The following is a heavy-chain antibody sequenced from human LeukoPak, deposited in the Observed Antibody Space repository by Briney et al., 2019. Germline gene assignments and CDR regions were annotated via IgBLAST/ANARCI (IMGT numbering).Heavy chain of an antibody. Sequence: GGSLRLSCAASGFTFSSYAMSWVRQAPGKGLEWVSGISGSGGSTYYADSVKGRFTISRDNSKNTLYLQMNSLRAEDTAVYYCANSGSRAWLFPYYFDYWGQGTLVTVSS. J-gene: IGHJ4*02. CDR3: ANSGSRAWLFPYYFDY. D-gene: IGHD3-22*01. V-gene: IGHV3-23*01. CDR1: GFTFSSYA. CDR2: ISGSGGST.